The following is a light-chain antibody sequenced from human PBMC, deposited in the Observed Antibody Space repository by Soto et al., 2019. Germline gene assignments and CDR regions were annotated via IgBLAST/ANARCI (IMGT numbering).Light chain of an antibody. CDR1: SSNIGSNY. J-gene: IGLJ2*01. CDR2: RNS. CDR3: AAWDDSLSGVV. V-gene: IGLV1-47*01. Sequence: QSVLTQPPSASGTPAQRVTISCSGSSSNIGSNYVYWYQQLPGTVPQLLIYRNSERPSGVPDRFSGSKSGTSASLAISGVRSEDEADYYCAAWDDSLSGVVFGGGTKLTVL.